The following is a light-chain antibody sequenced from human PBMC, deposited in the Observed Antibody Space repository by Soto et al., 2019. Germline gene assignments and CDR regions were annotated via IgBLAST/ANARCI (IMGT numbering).Light chain of an antibody. CDR1: TSDVGDYNF. CDR3: GSSAGTSATGTKIVL. CDR2: DVT. Sequence: QSVLTQPPSASGSLGQSVTISCTATTSDVGDYNFVSWYQHLPGKAPKLIIFDVTRRPSGVPDRFSGSKSAYTASLTVSGLQADDEADYYCGSSAGTSATGTKIVLFGGGTKLTVL. V-gene: IGLV2-8*01. J-gene: IGLJ3*02.